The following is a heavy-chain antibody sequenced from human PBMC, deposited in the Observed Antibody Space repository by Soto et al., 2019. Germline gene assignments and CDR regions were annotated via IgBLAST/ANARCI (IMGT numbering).Heavy chain of an antibody. D-gene: IGHD1-1*01. Sequence: GASVKVSCKASGYTFTNYAIHWVRQAPGQRLEWMGWINAGNGKTKYSQKFQDRVTLTRDTSASTAYMELSSLRSEDTAVHYCARGRWTQTTADYYLDYWGQGTLVTV. CDR2: INAGNGKT. CDR3: ARGRWTQTTADYYLDY. J-gene: IGHJ4*02. CDR1: GYTFTNYA. V-gene: IGHV1-3*01.